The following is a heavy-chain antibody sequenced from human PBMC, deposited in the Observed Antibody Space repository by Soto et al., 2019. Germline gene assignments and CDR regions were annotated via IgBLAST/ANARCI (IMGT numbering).Heavy chain of an antibody. Sequence: ASVKVSCQASGYTFTSYYMHWVRQAPGQGLEWMGIINPSGGSTSYAQKFQGRVTMTRDTSTSTVYMELSSLRSEDTAVYYCARSSRGGYYDSSGQFDYWGQGTLVTVSS. J-gene: IGHJ4*02. CDR2: INPSGGST. CDR3: ARSSRGGYYDSSGQFDY. CDR1: GYTFTSYY. V-gene: IGHV1-46*01. D-gene: IGHD3-22*01.